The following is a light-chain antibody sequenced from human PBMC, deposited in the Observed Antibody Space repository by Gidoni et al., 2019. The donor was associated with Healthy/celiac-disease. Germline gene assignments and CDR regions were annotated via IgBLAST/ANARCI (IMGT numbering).Light chain of an antibody. CDR1: ALPKQY. CDR3: YSTDSSGNHRV. J-gene: IGLJ3*02. V-gene: IGLV3-10*01. CDR2: EDS. Sequence: SYALTQPPTESVSPRQTARITCSGDALPKQYAYWYQQKSGQAPVLVIYEDSKRTSGIPERFSGSSSGTMATLTISGAQVEDEADYYCYSTDSSGNHRVFGGGTKLTVL.